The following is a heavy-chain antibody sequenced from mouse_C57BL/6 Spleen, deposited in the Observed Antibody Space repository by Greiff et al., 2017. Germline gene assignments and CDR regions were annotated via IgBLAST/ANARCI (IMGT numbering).Heavy chain of an antibody. CDR3: ARRYYGSSPYAMDY. D-gene: IGHD1-1*01. Sequence: QVHVKQSGAELARPGASVKLSCTASGYTFTSYGISWVKQRTGQGLEWIGEIFPRSGNTYSNEKLKGKATLTADKSSSTAYMELRSLTSEDSAVYFCARRYYGSSPYAMDYWGQGTSVTVSS. V-gene: IGHV1-81*01. CDR2: IFPRSGNT. CDR1: GYTFTSYG. J-gene: IGHJ4*01.